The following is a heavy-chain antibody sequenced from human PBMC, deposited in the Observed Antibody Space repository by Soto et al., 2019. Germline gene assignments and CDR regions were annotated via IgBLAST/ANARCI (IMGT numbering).Heavy chain of an antibody. J-gene: IGHJ6*02. CDR1: GGTFSSYA. CDR2: IIPIFGTA. D-gene: IGHD1-26*01. Sequence: QVQLVQSGAEVKKPGSSVKVSCKASGGTFSSYAISWVRQAPGQGLEWMGGIIPIFGTANYAQKFQGRVTITADESTSTAYMELSSLRSEDTAVYYCARVYMRRTGRSPRDSRPLPYGMDVWGQGTTVTVSS. CDR3: ARVYMRRTGRSPRDSRPLPYGMDV. V-gene: IGHV1-69*01.